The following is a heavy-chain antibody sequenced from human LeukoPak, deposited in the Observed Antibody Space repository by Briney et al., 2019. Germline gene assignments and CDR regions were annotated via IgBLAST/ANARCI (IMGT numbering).Heavy chain of an antibody. CDR1: GGSISSSSCY. Sequence: PSETLSRTCTVSGGSISSSSCYWGWIRQPPGKGLEWIGSIYYSGSTYYNPSLKSRVTISVDTSKNQFSLKLSSVTAADTAVYYCARQPLRYFDWSDNWFDPWGQGTLVTVSS. D-gene: IGHD3-9*01. CDR3: ARQPLRYFDWSDNWFDP. V-gene: IGHV4-39*01. J-gene: IGHJ5*02. CDR2: IYYSGST.